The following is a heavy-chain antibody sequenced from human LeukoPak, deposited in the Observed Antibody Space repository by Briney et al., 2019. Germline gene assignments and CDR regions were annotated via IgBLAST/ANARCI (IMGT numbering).Heavy chain of an antibody. CDR2: IYPGDSDT. J-gene: IGHJ4*02. Sequence: GESLQISCKGSRYIFTSYWIGWVRQLPGKGLEWMGIIYPGDSDTRYSPSFQGQVTISAHTSISTAYLQWSSLKASDTAMYYCARIQDWNYARLFDYWGQGTLVTVSS. CDR1: RYIFTSYW. CDR3: ARIQDWNYARLFDY. D-gene: IGHD1-7*01. V-gene: IGHV5-51*01.